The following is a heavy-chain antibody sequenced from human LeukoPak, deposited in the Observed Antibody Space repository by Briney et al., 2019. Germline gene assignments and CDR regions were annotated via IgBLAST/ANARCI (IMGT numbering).Heavy chain of an antibody. J-gene: IGHJ4*02. CDR3: AKANWVSNADAVW. CDR1: EFTFSSFA. CDR2: IRGGGAGT. D-gene: IGHD2-2*01. V-gene: IGHV3-23*01. Sequence: GGSLRLSCAASEFTFSSFAMSWVRQAPGKGLEWVSYIRGGGAGTLYADSVKGRFTVSRDDSRNTVYFQLNDLRVEDTAKYYCAKANWVSNADAVWWGQGTQVTVSS.